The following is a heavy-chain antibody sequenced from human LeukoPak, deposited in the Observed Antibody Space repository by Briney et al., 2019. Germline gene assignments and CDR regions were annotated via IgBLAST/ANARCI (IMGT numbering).Heavy chain of an antibody. CDR3: ARTARHLDY. Sequence: GSLSLSCEASGFTFSDPYISWIRQAPRKGLECLSYISGSGTDINYANTVKGRFTISRDNAKNLLYLQMNDLRVEDTAVYYCARTARHLDYWGQGTLVTVSS. CDR1: GFTFSDPY. CDR2: ISGSGTDI. J-gene: IGHJ4*02. V-gene: IGHV3-11*04. D-gene: IGHD5-18*01.